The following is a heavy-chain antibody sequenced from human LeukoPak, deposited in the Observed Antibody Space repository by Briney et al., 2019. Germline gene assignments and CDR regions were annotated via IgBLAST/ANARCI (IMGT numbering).Heavy chain of an antibody. D-gene: IGHD2-2*01. V-gene: IGHV4-59*13. CDR2: IYYSGST. CDR1: GGSISSYY. CDR3: ARAWYQLPHFDY. J-gene: IGHJ4*02. Sequence: PSETLSLTCTVPGGSISSYYWSWIRQPPGKGLEWIGYIYYSGSTNYNPSLKSRVTISVDTPKNQFSLKLSSVTAADTAVYYCARAWYQLPHFDYWGQGTLVTVSS.